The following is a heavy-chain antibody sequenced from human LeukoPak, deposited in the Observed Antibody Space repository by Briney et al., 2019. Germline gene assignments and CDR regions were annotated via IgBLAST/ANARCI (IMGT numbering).Heavy chain of an antibody. CDR2: INHSGST. V-gene: IGHV4-34*01. Sequence: SETLSLTCAVYGGSFSGYYWSWIRQPPGKGLEWIGEINHSGSTNYNPSLKSRVTISVDTSKNQFTLKLSSVTAADTAVYYCAREICSGGSCYFDYWGQGTLVTVSS. D-gene: IGHD2-15*01. J-gene: IGHJ4*02. CDR1: GGSFSGYY. CDR3: AREICSGGSCYFDY.